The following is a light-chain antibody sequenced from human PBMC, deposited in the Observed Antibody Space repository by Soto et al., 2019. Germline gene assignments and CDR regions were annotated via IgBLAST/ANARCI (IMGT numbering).Light chain of an antibody. J-gene: IGLJ2*01. V-gene: IGLV1-47*01. Sequence: QSVLTQPPSASGTSGQRVTISCSGSSSNIGSNYVYWYQQLPGTAPKLLIDRNNQRPSGVPDRFSGSKSGTSASLAISGLRSEDEADYYCAAWDDSLSAVVFGGGTQLTVL. CDR2: RNN. CDR1: SSNIGSNY. CDR3: AAWDDSLSAVV.